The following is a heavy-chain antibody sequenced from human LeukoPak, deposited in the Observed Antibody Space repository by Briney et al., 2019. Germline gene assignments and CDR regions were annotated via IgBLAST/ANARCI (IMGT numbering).Heavy chain of an antibody. V-gene: IGHV3-23*01. CDR2: ISGSGGST. CDR3: AKDPIVVVVAATPR. D-gene: IGHD2-15*01. CDR1: GFTFSSYA. Sequence: PGGSLRLSCAASGFTFSSYAMSWVRQAPGKGLEWVSAISGSGGSTYYADSVKGRFTISRDNSKNTLYLQMNSLRAEATAVYYCAKDPIVVVVAATPRWGQGTLVTVSS. J-gene: IGHJ4*02.